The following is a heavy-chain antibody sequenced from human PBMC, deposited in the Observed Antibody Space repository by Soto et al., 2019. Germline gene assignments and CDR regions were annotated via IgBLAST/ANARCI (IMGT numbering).Heavy chain of an antibody. CDR1: GERFTTYG. CDR2: ISTYNTNT. Sequence: QVQLVQSGAEVKNPGASVTVSCKASGERFTTYGISWVRQAPGQGLERMGWISTYNTNTNYAPKFQGRLLLTTDTSTTTAHMELRSLRPDDTAVYYCARWAGQVRDYGGPFDYWGQGTLVSVSS. J-gene: IGHJ4*02. CDR3: ARWAGQVRDYGGPFDY. D-gene: IGHD4-17*01. V-gene: IGHV1-18*04.